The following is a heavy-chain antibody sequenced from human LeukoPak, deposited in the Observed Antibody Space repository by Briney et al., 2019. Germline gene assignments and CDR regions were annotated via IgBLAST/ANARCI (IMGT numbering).Heavy chain of an antibody. J-gene: IGHJ4*02. D-gene: IGHD6-19*01. CDR1: GFTFTSYW. V-gene: IGHV3-7*01. Sequence: GGSLRLSCAASGFTFTSYWMSWVRQAPGKGLEWVANIKQDGSEKYYVDSMKGRFTISRDNAKSSLYLQMNSLRAGDTAVYYCARDSGYSSYWGQGTLVTVSS. CDR3: ARDSGYSSY. CDR2: IKQDGSEK.